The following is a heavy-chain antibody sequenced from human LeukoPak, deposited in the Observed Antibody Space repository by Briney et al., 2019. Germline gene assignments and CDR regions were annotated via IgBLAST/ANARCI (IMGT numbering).Heavy chain of an antibody. CDR2: IDHSGST. J-gene: IGHJ4*02. D-gene: IGHD3-3*02. V-gene: IGHV4-34*01. Sequence: KTSETLSLTCAVYGGSFSGYYWSWLRQPPGKGLEWIGEIDHSGSTNYNPSLKSRVTISVDTSKNQFSLELSSVTAADTAVYYCASSSHFWSGYYLLDYWSQGTLVTVSS. CDR3: ASSSHFWSGYYLLDY. CDR1: GGSFSGYY.